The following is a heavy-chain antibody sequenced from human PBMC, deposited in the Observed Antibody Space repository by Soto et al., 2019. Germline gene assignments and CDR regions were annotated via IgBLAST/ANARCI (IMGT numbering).Heavy chain of an antibody. CDR2: IYYSGST. CDR1: GGSISSSSYY. CDR3: ARSIAAGLDY. J-gene: IGHJ4*02. V-gene: IGHV4-39*01. Sequence: PSETLSLTCTVSGGSISSSSYYWAWIRQPPGKGLEWIGSIYYSGSTYYNPSLKSRVTISVDTSKNQFSLKLSPVTAADTAVYYCARSIAAGLDYWGQGTLVTVSS. D-gene: IGHD6-13*01.